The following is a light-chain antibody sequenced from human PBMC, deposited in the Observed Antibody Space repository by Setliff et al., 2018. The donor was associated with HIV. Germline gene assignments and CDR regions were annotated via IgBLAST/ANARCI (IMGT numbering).Light chain of an antibody. Sequence: QSALTQPSSVSGSPGQSITISCTGTSSDVGRFNFVSWYQQHPGKAPKLIIFDVNNRPSGVSSRFSGSKSGNTASLTISGLQAEDEADYFCSSYTGSSNVVFGGGTK. CDR3: SSYTGSSNVV. V-gene: IGLV2-14*03. J-gene: IGLJ2*01. CDR2: DVN. CDR1: SSDVGRFNF.